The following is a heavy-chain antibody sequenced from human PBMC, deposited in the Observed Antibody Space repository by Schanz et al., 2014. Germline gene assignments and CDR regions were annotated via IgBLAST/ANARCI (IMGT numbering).Heavy chain of an antibody. Sequence: VQLVESGGGVVQPGRSLSLSCAASGFTFSSYTMKWVRQAPGKGLEWVSSISSTSTYLYYADSVKGRFTISRDSARNSLYLQMHSLRAEDTAVYYCARGRSLGWCDYWGQGTLVTVSS. CDR1: GFTFSSYT. CDR2: ISSTSTYL. CDR3: ARGRSLGWCDY. D-gene: IGHD2-21*01. V-gene: IGHV3-21*01. J-gene: IGHJ4*02.